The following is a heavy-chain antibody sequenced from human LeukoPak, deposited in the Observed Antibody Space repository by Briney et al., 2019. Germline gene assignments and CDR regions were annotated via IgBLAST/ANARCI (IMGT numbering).Heavy chain of an antibody. V-gene: IGHV1-3*01. D-gene: IGHD2-2*01. J-gene: IGHJ5*02. CDR3: ARDWLPGSVVVPANTLPTPGIDP. CDR2: INAVNGNT. Sequence: ASVKVSCKASGYTFTSYAMHWVRQAPGQRLEWMGWINAVNGNTKYSQKFQGRVTITRDTSASTAYMELSSLRSEDTAVYYCARDWLPGSVVVPANTLPTPGIDPWGQGTLVTVSS. CDR1: GYTFTSYA.